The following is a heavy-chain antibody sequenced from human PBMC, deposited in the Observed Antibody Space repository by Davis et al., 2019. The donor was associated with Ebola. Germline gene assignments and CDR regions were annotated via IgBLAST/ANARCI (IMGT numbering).Heavy chain of an antibody. V-gene: IGHV3-15*01. CDR3: ATGGEYLQY. CDR1: GFTFANAW. J-gene: IGHJ1*01. CDR2: IKSKTDGETT. Sequence: PGGSLRLSCAASGFTFANAWMTWVRQAPGKGLEWVGRIKSKTDGETTEYAAPVKGRFTISRDDSKKTLDLQMNSLKTEDTAVYYCATGGEYLQYWGQGTVVTVSS.